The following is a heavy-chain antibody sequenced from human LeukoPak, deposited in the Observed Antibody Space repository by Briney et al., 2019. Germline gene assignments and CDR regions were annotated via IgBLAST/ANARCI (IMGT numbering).Heavy chain of an antibody. CDR2: INRRGNT. Sequence: PSETLSLTCVVSGGSLSGSFSSYFWTWIRQPPGKGLEWIGEINRRGNTNYNPSLKSRVTMSVDTSKNDLSLELTSLTAADTAVYYCARSYCGSGSYYNWFDPWGQGTLVTVSS. J-gene: IGHJ5*02. CDR1: GGSLSGSFSSYF. CDR3: ARSYCGSGSYYNWFDP. V-gene: IGHV4-34*01. D-gene: IGHD3-10*01.